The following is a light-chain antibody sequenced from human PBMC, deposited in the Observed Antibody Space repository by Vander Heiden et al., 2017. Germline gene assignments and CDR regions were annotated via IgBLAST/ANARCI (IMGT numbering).Light chain of an antibody. V-gene: IGKV3-20*01. J-gene: IGKJ4*01. CDR1: YCVRRDL. Sequence: VLTQSPGTLSLSPGERATLSCRARYCVRRDLLAWYQQKPGQAPRLLIHAASARATDIPDRFSGSGSGTDFTLTISGLEAEDAAMYYCQQYSSLPLTFGGGTKVEIK. CDR3: QQYSSLPLT. CDR2: AAS.